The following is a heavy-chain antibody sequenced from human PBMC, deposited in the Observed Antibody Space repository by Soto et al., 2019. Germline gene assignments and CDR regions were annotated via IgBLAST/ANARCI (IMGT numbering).Heavy chain of an antibody. J-gene: IGHJ4*02. CDR2: INHSGST. CDR3: ARGRPYSWFDY. V-gene: IGHV4-34*01. D-gene: IGHD2-8*02. CDR1: GGSFSGYY. Sequence: PSETLSLTCAVYGGSFSGYYWSWIRQPSGKGLEWIGEINHSGSTNYNPSLKRRVTISVDTSKNQFSLKLSSVTAADTAVYYCARGRPYSWFDYWGQGTLVTVSS.